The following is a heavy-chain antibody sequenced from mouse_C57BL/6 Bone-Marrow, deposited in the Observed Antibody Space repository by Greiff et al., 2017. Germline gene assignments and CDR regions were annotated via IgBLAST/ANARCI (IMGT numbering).Heavy chain of an antibody. V-gene: IGHV14-4*01. CDR3: TLPSITTVVALDY. D-gene: IGHD1-1*01. CDR1: GFNIKDDY. Sequence: EVQVVESGAELVRPGASVKLSCTASGFNIKDDYMHWVKQRPEQGLEWIGWIDPENGDTEYASKFQGKATITADTSSNTAYLQLSSLTSEDTAVYYCTLPSITTVVALDYWGQGTTLTVSS. CDR2: IDPENGDT. J-gene: IGHJ2*01.